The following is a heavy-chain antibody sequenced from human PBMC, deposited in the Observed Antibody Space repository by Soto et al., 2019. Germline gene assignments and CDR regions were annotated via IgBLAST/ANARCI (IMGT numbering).Heavy chain of an antibody. CDR1: GFTFNSYA. V-gene: IGHV3-23*01. D-gene: IGHD6-13*01. CDR3: AKVLRIAAAGVFDY. J-gene: IGHJ4*02. Sequence: EVQLLESGGGLVQPGGSLRLSCAASGFTFNSYAMSWVRQTPGKGLEWVSGLSGSGDTAYYADSVRGRFTISRDNSKNTLYLQMNSLRVEDTAVYYCAKVLRIAAAGVFDYWGQGTLVTVSS. CDR2: LSGSGDTA.